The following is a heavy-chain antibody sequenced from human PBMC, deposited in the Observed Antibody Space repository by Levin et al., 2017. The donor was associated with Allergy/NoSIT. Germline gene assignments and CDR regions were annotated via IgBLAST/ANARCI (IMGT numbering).Heavy chain of an antibody. CDR1: GFTFSNYA. Sequence: GGSLRLSCAASGFTFSNYAMAWVRQAPGKGLEWVSAIRGRGGETFYVDSVKGRFTVSRDNSKNTLYLQMNSLRAEDTAVYYCTKGYLEWLFIYFEYWGQGTLVTVSS. CDR2: IRGRGGET. CDR3: TKGYLEWLFIYFEY. D-gene: IGHD3-3*01. V-gene: IGHV3-23*01. J-gene: IGHJ4*02.